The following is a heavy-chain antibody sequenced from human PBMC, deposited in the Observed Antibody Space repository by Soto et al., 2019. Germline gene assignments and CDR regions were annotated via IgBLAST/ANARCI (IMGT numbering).Heavy chain of an antibody. CDR3: AKGNWGSNNWFDP. Sequence: GGSLRLSCAASGFTFDDYAMHWVRQAPGKGLEWVSGISWNSGSIGYADSVKGRFTISRDNAKNSLYLQMNSLRAEDTALYYCAKGNWGSNNWFDPWGQGTLVTVSS. D-gene: IGHD7-27*01. CDR2: ISWNSGSI. CDR1: GFTFDDYA. J-gene: IGHJ5*02. V-gene: IGHV3-9*01.